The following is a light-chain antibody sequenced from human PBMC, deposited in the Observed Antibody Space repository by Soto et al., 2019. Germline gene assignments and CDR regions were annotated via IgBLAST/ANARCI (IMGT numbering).Light chain of an antibody. J-gene: IGKJ1*01. V-gene: IGKV1-5*03. CDR1: QSISSW. CDR2: KAS. Sequence: DIQMTQSPSTLSASVGDRVTITCRASQSISSWLAWYQQKPGKAPKLLIYKASSLESGVPSRFSGSGSGTEFTLTISSLQPDDFATYYCQQYNSYVTFGQGT. CDR3: QQYNSYVT.